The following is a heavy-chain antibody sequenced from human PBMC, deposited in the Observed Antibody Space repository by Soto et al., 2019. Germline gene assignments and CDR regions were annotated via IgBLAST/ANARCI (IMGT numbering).Heavy chain of an antibody. CDR3: ARSHCSSTSCYSYYDILTGYYLDYYYYYGMDV. D-gene: IGHD3-9*01. CDR2: IIPIFGTA. CDR1: GGTFSSYA. V-gene: IGHV1-69*06. J-gene: IGHJ6*02. Sequence: SVKVSCKASGGTFSSYAISWVRQAAVQGLEWMGGIIPIFGTANYAQRFQGRVTITADKSTSTAYMELSSLRSEDTAVYYCARSHCSSTSCYSYYDILTGYYLDYYYYYGMDVWGQGTTVTVSS.